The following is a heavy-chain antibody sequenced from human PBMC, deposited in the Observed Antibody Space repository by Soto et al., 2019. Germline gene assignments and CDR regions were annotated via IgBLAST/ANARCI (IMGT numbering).Heavy chain of an antibody. J-gene: IGHJ4*02. CDR3: ARERDYYDSRGHWRDSDFDY. V-gene: IGHV4-39*07. Sequence: PSETLSLTCTVSGGSIYSSSYYWGWIRQPPGKGLEWIGCIYYTGSTNYNPSLKSRVTISIDTSKNQLSLKLNSVTTADTAVYYCARERDYYDSRGHWRDSDFDYWGRGTLVTVSS. CDR2: IYYTGST. CDR1: GGSIYSSSYY. D-gene: IGHD3-22*01.